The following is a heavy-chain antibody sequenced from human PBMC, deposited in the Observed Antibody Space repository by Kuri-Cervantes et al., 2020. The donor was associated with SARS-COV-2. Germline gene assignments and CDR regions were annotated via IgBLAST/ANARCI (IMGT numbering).Heavy chain of an antibody. Sequence: GESLKISCAASGFTFSSYWMSWVRQAPGKGLEWVANIKQDGSEKYYVDSVKGRFTISRDNAKNSLYLQMNSLRAEDTAVYYCARETDTIFGVYYGMDVWGQGTTVTVSS. J-gene: IGHJ6*02. CDR1: GFTFSSYW. D-gene: IGHD3-3*01. CDR3: ARETDTIFGVYYGMDV. CDR2: IKQDGSEK. V-gene: IGHV3-7*03.